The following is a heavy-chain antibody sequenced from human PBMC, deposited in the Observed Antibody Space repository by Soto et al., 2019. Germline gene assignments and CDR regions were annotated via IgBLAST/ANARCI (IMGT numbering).Heavy chain of an antibody. CDR1: GGSISGYY. J-gene: IGHJ4*02. CDR3: ARILWDSSGWYIDY. CDR2: IYYSGST. Sequence: PSETLSLTCTVSGGSISGYYWSWIRQPPGKGLGWIGYIYYSGSTNYNPSLKSRVTISVDTSKNQFSLKLSSVTAADTAVYYCARILWDSSGWYIDYWGQGTLVTVSS. D-gene: IGHD6-19*01. V-gene: IGHV4-59*01.